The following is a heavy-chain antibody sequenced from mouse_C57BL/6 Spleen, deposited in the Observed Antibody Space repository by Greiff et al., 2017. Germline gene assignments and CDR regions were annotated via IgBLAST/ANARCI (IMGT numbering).Heavy chain of an antibody. J-gene: IGHJ2*01. CDR2: IDPSDSYT. V-gene: IGHV1-69*01. CDR3: ARSGYFDY. Sequence: QVQLQQPGAELVMPGASVKLSCKASGYTFTSYWMHWVKQRPGQGLEWIGEIDPSDSYTNYNQKFKGKSTLTVDKSSSTAYMQLSSLTSEDSAVDYWARSGYFDYWGQGTTLTVSS. CDR1: GYTFTSYW.